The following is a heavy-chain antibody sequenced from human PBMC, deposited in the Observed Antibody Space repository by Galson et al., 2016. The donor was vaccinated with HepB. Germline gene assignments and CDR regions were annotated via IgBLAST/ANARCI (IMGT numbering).Heavy chain of an antibody. CDR1: GFTFSRFW. CDR3: AIPRGYRYSMDV. D-gene: IGHD5-18*01. CDR2: IKEDGSKA. V-gene: IGHV3-7*03. Sequence: SLRLSCAASGFTFSRFWMNWVRQAPGKGLEWVASIKEDGSKAFYADSVKGRFTISRDNVENSLSLQMNSLSPEDTAVYFCAIPRGYRYSMDVWGQGTTVTVSS. J-gene: IGHJ6*02.